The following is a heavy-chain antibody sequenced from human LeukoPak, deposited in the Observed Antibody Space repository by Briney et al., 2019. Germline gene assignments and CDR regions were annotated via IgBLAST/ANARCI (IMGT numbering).Heavy chain of an antibody. CDR2: TIWNSGSI. CDR3: AKDMGPTYYYDSSGSNYYYYYYGMDV. CDR1: AFTSADYA. Sequence: PRRSLRLSCAPAAFTSADYAMQWDRQAPRGWRGWVSGTIWNSGSIGYAGSVKGRFTISRDNAKNSLYLQMNSLRAEDTALYYCAKDMGPTYYYDSSGSNYYYYYYGMDVWGQGTTVTVSS. V-gene: IGHV3-9*02. D-gene: IGHD3-22*01. J-gene: IGHJ6*02.